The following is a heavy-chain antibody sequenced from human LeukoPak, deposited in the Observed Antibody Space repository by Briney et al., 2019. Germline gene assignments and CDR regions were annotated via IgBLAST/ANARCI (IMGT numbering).Heavy chain of an antibody. CDR2: IWYDGSNK. V-gene: IGHV3-33*01. D-gene: IGHD6-13*01. Sequence: GGYLRLSCAASGFTFSSYGMHWVRQAPGKGLEWVAVIWYDGSNKYYADSVKGRFTISRDNSKNTLYLQMNSLRAEDTAVYYCARVAAAGTGFVEGFDYWGQGTLVTVSS. CDR3: ARVAAAGTGFVEGFDY. CDR1: GFTFSSYG. J-gene: IGHJ4*02.